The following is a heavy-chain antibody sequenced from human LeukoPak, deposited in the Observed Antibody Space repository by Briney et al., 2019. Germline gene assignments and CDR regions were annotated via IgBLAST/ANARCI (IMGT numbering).Heavy chain of an antibody. CDR2: IYTSGST. D-gene: IGHD3-22*01. CDR3: ARDSPHYYDSSGYHYDAFDI. Sequence: SETLSLTCTVSGGSISSGSYYWSWIRQPAGKGLEWIWRIYTSGSTNYNPSLKSRVTISVDTSKNQFSLKLSSVTAADTAVYYCARDSPHYYDSSGYHYDAFDIWGQGTMVTVSS. J-gene: IGHJ3*02. CDR1: GGSISSGSYY. V-gene: IGHV4-61*02.